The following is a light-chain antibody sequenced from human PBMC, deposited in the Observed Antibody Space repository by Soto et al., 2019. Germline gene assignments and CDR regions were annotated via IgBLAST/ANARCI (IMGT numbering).Light chain of an antibody. CDR1: QSVGSDY. V-gene: IGKV3-20*01. J-gene: IGKJ1*01. CDR3: QQFGSSPRT. Sequence: EIVLTQSPRTLSLSPGERATLSCRASQSVGSDYVAWYQHRPGQAPRLLFSGIFRRATGIPDRFSGSGSGTDFTLTINRLEPDDFAVYYCQQFGSSPRTFGQGTKV. CDR2: GIF.